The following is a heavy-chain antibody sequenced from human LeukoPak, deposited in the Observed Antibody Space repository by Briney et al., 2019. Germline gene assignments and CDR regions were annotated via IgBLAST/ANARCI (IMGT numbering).Heavy chain of an antibody. CDR3: ATDFYDST. CDR2: IRSNSDGGTI. Sequence: GGSLRLSCATSGFTFSNAWMNWVRQAPGKGLEWVGRIRSNSDGGTIDYAAPVKGRFTLSRDDSKTTLYLQMDSLQTEDTAVYYCATDFYDSTWGQGTLVTVSS. J-gene: IGHJ5*02. V-gene: IGHV3-15*07. D-gene: IGHD3-22*01. CDR1: GFTFSNAW.